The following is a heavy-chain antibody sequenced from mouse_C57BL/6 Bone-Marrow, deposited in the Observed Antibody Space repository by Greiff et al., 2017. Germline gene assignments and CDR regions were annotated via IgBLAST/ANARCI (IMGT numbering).Heavy chain of an antibody. J-gene: IGHJ3*01. CDR3: ARASRDEYDCKAWFAY. V-gene: IGHV1-4*01. D-gene: IGHD2-4*01. CDR2: INPSSGYT. Sequence: VQLQESGAELARPGASVKMSCKASGYTFTSYTMHWVKQRPGQGLEWIGYINPSSGYTKYNQKFKDKATLTADKSSSTAYMQLSSLTSEDSAGYYCARASRDEYDCKAWFAYGGQGTLVTVSA. CDR1: GYTFTSYT.